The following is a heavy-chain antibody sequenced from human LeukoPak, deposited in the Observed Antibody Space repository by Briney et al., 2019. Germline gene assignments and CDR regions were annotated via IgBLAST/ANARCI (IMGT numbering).Heavy chain of an antibody. CDR1: GGSFSGYY. V-gene: IGHV4-34*01. J-gene: IGHJ4*02. Sequence: SETLSLTCAVYGGSFSGYYWSWIRQPPGKGLEWIGKINHSGSTNYNPSLKSRVTISVDTSKNQFSLKLSSVTAADTAVYYCARGPTDIVVVPAASPLRYWGQGTLVTLSS. CDR2: INHSGST. CDR3: ARGPTDIVVVPAASPLRY. D-gene: IGHD2-2*01.